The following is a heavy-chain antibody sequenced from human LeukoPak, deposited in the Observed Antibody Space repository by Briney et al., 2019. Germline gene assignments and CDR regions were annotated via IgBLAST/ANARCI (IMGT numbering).Heavy chain of an antibody. Sequence: GGSLRLSCTASGFTFSSYWMTWVRQTPEKGLEWVANIRQDGGKKDYVASVKGRFTISRDNAKNSRYLQMNSLRAEDTAVYYCARYYYASAFDYWGQGTLVTVSS. V-gene: IGHV3-7*01. J-gene: IGHJ4*02. CDR1: GFTFSSYW. CDR2: IRQDGGKK. CDR3: ARYYYASAFDY. D-gene: IGHD3-10*01.